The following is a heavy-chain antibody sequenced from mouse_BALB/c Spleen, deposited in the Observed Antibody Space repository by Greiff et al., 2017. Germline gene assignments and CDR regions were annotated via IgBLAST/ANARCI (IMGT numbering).Heavy chain of an antibody. Sequence: EVKVVESGGGLVKPGGSLKLSCAASGFTFSSYTMSWVRQTPEKRLEWVATISSGGSYTYYPDSVKGRFTISRDNAKNTLYLQMSSLKSEDTAMYYCTREPDDYYWYFDVWGAGTTVTVSS. V-gene: IGHV5-6-4*01. CDR3: TREPDDYYWYFDV. D-gene: IGHD2-4*01. J-gene: IGHJ1*01. CDR2: ISSGGSYT. CDR1: GFTFSSYT.